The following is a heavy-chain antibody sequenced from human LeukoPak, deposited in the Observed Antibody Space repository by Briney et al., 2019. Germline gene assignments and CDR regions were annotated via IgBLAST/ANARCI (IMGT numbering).Heavy chain of an antibody. D-gene: IGHD3-9*01. CDR2: ISSSSSYI. CDR3: AKGRTGYSFYYFDY. CDR1: GFTFSSYS. Sequence: GGSLRLSCAASGFTFSSYSMNWVRQAPGKGLEWVSSISSSSSYIYYADSVKGRFTISRDNAKNSLYLQMNSLRAEDTAVYYCAKGRTGYSFYYFDYWGQGTLVTVSS. V-gene: IGHV3-21*01. J-gene: IGHJ4*02.